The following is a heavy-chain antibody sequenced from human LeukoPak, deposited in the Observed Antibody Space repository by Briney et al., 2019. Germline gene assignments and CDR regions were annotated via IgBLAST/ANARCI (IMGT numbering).Heavy chain of an antibody. CDR1: GFTFSDYY. Sequence: GGSLRLSCAASGFTFSDYYMSWIRQAPGKGLEWVSYISSSGSTIYYADSVKGRFTTSRDNAKNSLYLQMNSLRAEDTAVYYCARESPYLGYCSSTSCYEGFDYWGQGTLVTVSS. CDR3: ARESPYLGYCSSTSCYEGFDY. D-gene: IGHD2-2*01. CDR2: ISSSGSTI. V-gene: IGHV3-11*01. J-gene: IGHJ4*02.